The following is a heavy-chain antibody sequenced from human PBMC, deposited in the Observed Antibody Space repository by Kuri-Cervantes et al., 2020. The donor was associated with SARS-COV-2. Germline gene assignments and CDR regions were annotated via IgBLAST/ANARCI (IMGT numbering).Heavy chain of an antibody. D-gene: IGHD7-27*01. CDR3: ARSHAVGKTSYFALDV. Sequence: GESLKISCAASGFTFSTYAITWVHRAPGKGLEWVAVISYDGNNEYYAESVRGRFTISRDNSKNSLYLQMNSLRAEDTAVYYCARSHAVGKTSYFALDVWGQGTTVTVSS. J-gene: IGHJ6*02. CDR2: ISYDGNNE. V-gene: IGHV3-30-3*01. CDR1: GFTFSTYA.